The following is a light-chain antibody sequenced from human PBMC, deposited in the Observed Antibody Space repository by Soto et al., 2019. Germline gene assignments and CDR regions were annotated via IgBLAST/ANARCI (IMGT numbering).Light chain of an antibody. CDR1: QSVSSSY. J-gene: IGKJ4*01. V-gene: IGKV3-20*01. Sequence: EIVLTQSPGTLSLSPGERATLSCRASQSVSSSYSAWYQQKPGQAPRLLIYGASSRATGIPDRFSGSGSETDFTLTISRLEPEDFAVYYCQQYGSSPLTFGGGTKV. CDR3: QQYGSSPLT. CDR2: GAS.